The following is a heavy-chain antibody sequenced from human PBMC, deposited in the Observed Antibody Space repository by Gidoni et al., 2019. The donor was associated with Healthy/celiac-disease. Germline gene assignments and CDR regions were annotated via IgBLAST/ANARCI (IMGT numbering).Heavy chain of an antibody. D-gene: IGHD2-15*01. CDR2: INPNSGGT. J-gene: IGHJ4*02. CDR1: GYTFTGYH. CDR3: ARDRKVSQYCSGGSCTFDY. V-gene: IGHV1-2*02. Sequence: QVQLVQPGAEVKKPGASVKVSCKASGYTFTGYHMHWVRQAPGQGLEWMGWINPNSGGTNYAQKFQGRVTMTRDTSISTAYMELSRLRSDDTAVYYCARDRKVSQYCSGGSCTFDYWGQGTLVTVSS.